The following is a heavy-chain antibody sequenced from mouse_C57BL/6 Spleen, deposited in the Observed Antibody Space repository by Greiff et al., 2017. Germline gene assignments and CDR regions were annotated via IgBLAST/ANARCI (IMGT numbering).Heavy chain of an antibody. V-gene: IGHV1-74*01. Sequence: VQLQQPGAELVKPGASVKVSCKASGYTFTSYWMHWVKQRPGQGLEWIGRIHPSDSDTNYNQKFKGKATLTVDKSSSTAYMQLSSLTSEDSAVDYCAIPPIYYDYDGDYWGQGTTLTVSS. CDR1: GYTFTSYW. D-gene: IGHD2-4*01. J-gene: IGHJ2*01. CDR3: AIPPIYYDYDGDY. CDR2: IHPSDSDT.